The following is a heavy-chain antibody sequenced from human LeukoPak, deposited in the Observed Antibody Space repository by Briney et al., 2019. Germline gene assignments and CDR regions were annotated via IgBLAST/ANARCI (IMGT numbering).Heavy chain of an antibody. CDR2: ISAYNGDT. V-gene: IGHV1-18*01. CDR3: ERDKWEVLGGDY. CDR1: GYTFTNYG. Sequence: ASVKVSCKASGYTFTNYGISWVRQAPGQGLEWMGWISAYNGDTRYAQKVQERGTMTTDTYTSTAYMELRSLRSDATAVYYCERDKWEVLGGDYWGQGTLVTVSS. D-gene: IGHD1-26*01. J-gene: IGHJ4*02.